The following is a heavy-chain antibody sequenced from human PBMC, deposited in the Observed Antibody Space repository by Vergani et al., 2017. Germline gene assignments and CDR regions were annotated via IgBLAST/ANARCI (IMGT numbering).Heavy chain of an antibody. D-gene: IGHD2-21*01. CDR2: IRGSGGST. V-gene: IGHV3-23*01. J-gene: IGHJ4*02. Sequence: EVQLLESGGGLVQPGGSLRLSRAASGFTFGSYAMSWVRQAPGKGLEWVSAIRGSGGSTYYADSVKGRFTISRDNSKNTLYLQMNSLRAEDTAVYYCAKSSVGYYPVRNWSQGTLVTVS. CDR3: AKSSVGYYPVRN. CDR1: GFTFGSYA.